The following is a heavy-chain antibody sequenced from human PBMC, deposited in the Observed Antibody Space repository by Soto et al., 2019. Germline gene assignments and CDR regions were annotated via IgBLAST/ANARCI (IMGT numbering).Heavy chain of an antibody. CDR3: ARDSVGSGYD. Sequence: PSETLSLTCTVSGDSISSDYWSWIRQPPGKRLEWIGYIYYSGYTNYNPSLKSRVTISVATSKNHFSLELRSVTAADTAVYYCARDSVGSGYDWGQGTLVTVSS. CDR2: IYYSGYT. D-gene: IGHD5-12*01. J-gene: IGHJ4*02. V-gene: IGHV4-59*01. CDR1: GDSISSDY.